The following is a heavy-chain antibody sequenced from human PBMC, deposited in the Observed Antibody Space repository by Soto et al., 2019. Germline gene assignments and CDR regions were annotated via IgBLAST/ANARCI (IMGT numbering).Heavy chain of an antibody. D-gene: IGHD6-6*01. CDR1: GGSFSGYY. Sequence: QVQLQQWGAGLLKPSETLSLTCVVNGGSFSGYYWSWVRQPPGKGLEWIGEINHSGITDSNPSLKRRVTISVDASRSEFSLKLTSVTAADTAVYYCARGRSSVPDRRGIGYYGLDVWGQGTTVIVS. J-gene: IGHJ6*02. CDR3: ARGRSSVPDRRGIGYYGLDV. CDR2: INHSGIT. V-gene: IGHV4-34*01.